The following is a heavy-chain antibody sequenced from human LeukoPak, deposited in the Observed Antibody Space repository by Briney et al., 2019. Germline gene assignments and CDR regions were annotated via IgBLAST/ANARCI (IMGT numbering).Heavy chain of an antibody. Sequence: GGSLRLSCTVSGFTVSSNSMSWVRQAPGKGLEWVSFIYSDNTHYSDSVKGRFTISRDNSKNTLYLQMNSLRAEDTAVYYCARAKRNGFDIWGQGTMVTVSS. V-gene: IGHV3-53*01. CDR1: GFTVSSNS. CDR3: ARAKRNGFDI. CDR2: IYSDNT. J-gene: IGHJ3*02.